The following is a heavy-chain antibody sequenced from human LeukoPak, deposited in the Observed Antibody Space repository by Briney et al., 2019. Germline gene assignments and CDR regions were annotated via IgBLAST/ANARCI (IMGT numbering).Heavy chain of an antibody. CDR3: ARAGWELLFGAFDI. V-gene: IGHV4-59*01. J-gene: IGHJ3*02. D-gene: IGHD1-26*01. Sequence: GSLRLSCAASGFTFSSYVMSWVRQAPGKGLEWIGYIYYSGSTNYNPSLKSRVTISVDTSKNQFSLKLSSVTAADTAVYYCARAGWELLFGAFDIWGQGTMVTVSS. CDR2: IYYSGST. CDR1: GFTFSSYV.